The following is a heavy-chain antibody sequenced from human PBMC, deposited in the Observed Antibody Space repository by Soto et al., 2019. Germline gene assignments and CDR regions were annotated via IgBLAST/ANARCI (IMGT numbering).Heavy chain of an antibody. CDR2: IKQDGSEK. J-gene: IGHJ6*02. CDR1: GFTFSSYW. CDR3: ARVVGGVLVPSPIVGATAYYYYGMDV. D-gene: IGHD1-26*01. V-gene: IGHV3-7*03. Sequence: PGGSLRLSCAASGFTFSSYWMSWVRQAPGKGLEWVANIKQDGSEKYYVDSVKGRFTISRDNAKNSLYLQMNSLRAEDTAVYYCARVVGGVLVPSPIVGATAYYYYGMDVWGQGTTVTVSS.